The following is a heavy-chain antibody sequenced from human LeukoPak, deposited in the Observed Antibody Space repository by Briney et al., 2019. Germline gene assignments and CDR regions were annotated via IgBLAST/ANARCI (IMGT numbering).Heavy chain of an antibody. CDR3: ARDHCSGGSCYFNHNWFDP. J-gene: IGHJ5*02. Sequence: ASVKVSCKASGYTFTSYGISWVRQAPGQGLEWMGWISAYNGNTNYAQKLQGRVTMTTDTSTSTAYMELRSLRSDDTAVYYCARDHCSGGSCYFNHNWFDPWGQGTLVTVSS. CDR1: GYTFTSYG. V-gene: IGHV1-18*01. D-gene: IGHD2-15*01. CDR2: ISAYNGNT.